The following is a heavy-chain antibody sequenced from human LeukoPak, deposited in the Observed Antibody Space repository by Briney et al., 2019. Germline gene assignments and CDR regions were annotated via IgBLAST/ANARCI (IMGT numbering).Heavy chain of an antibody. CDR1: GGTFSSYA. V-gene: IGHV1-69*13. Sequence: ASVKVSCKASGGTFSSYAISWVRQAPGQGLEWMGGIIPIFGTANYAQKFQGRVTITADESTSTAYMELGSLRSEDTAVYYCARDQGRSNIVVVPAAMAYWGQGTLVTVSS. CDR3: ARDQGRSNIVVVPAAMAY. CDR2: IIPIFGTA. D-gene: IGHD2-2*01. J-gene: IGHJ4*02.